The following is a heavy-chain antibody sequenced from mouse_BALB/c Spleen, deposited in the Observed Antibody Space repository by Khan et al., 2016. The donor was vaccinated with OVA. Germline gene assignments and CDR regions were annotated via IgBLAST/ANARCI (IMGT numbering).Heavy chain of an antibody. J-gene: IGHJ3*01. CDR1: GYTFTSYC. V-gene: IGHV1-61*01. Sequence: QVQLQQPGAELVRPGASVKLSCKASGYTFTSYCMNWVKQRPGQGLEWIGMIDPSDSETHYNQMFKDKATLTVDKFSRTAYMQLSSLTSEDSAVYYCARREKYGYDPSWFAYWGQGTLVTVSS. D-gene: IGHD2-2*01. CDR2: IDPSDSET. CDR3: ARREKYGYDPSWFAY.